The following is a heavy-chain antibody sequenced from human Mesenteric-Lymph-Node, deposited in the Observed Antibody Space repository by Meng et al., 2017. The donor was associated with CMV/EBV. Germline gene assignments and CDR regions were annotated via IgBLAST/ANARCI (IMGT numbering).Heavy chain of an antibody. Sequence: SETLSPTCTVSGCSISSGYYWDWIRQSPGKGLEWIGSIYHSGKTNYSPSLKSGATISVDTTKNLYSLKLNSVTAADTAVYYCARRRFAPYLLGDMDVWGQGTTVTVSS. D-gene: IGHD2-21*01. CDR2: IYHSGKT. CDR3: ARRRFAPYLLGDMDV. J-gene: IGHJ6*02. CDR1: GCSISSGYY. V-gene: IGHV4-38-2*02.